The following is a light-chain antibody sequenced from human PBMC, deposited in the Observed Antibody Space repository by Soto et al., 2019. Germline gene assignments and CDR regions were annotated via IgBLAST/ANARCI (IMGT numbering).Light chain of an antibody. CDR2: GAS. Sequence: EIVMTQSPATLSVSPGERATLSCRASQSVSSNLAWYQQKPRQAPRLLIYGASTRATGIPARFSGSGSGTEFTLTISSLQSEDFAVYYCQQYNNWPRRTFGQGTKVDIK. J-gene: IGKJ1*01. CDR1: QSVSSN. V-gene: IGKV3-15*01. CDR3: QQYNNWPRRT.